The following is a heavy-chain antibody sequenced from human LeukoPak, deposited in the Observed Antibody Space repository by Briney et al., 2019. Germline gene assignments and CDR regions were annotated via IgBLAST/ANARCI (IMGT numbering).Heavy chain of an antibody. J-gene: IGHJ4*02. Sequence: GASVRVSCKASGYTFTGYYMHWVRQAPGQGLEWMGWINPNSGGTNYAQKFQGRVTMTRDTSISTAYMELSRLRSDDTAVYYCARDRTVKSQQQSARSSFSLAYWGQGTLVTVSS. V-gene: IGHV1-2*02. D-gene: IGHD6-13*01. CDR2: INPNSGGT. CDR3: ARDRTVKSQQQSARSSFSLAY. CDR1: GYTFTGYY.